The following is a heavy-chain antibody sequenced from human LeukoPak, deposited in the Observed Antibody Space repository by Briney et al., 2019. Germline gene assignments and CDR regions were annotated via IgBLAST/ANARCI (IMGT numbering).Heavy chain of an antibody. CDR1: GGSISSSSYY. J-gene: IGHJ4*02. CDR2: VFYSGIT. V-gene: IGHV4-39*07. D-gene: IGHD2-8*02. Sequence: KSSETLSLTCTVSGGSISSSSYYWGWIRQSPGKGLEWIASVFYSGITYYNPSLKSRVTISVDTSKNQFFLKLNSVTAADTAVHYCVRDRPTGLFEHWGQGTLVTVSS. CDR3: VRDRPTGLFEH.